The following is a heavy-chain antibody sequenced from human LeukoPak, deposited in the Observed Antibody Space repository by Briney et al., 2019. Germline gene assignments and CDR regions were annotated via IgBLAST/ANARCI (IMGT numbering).Heavy chain of an antibody. CDR1: GGSFSGYY. V-gene: IGHV4-34*01. CDR3: ARAGPEGDYFDY. D-gene: IGHD3-16*01. J-gene: IGHJ4*02. CDR2: INHSGST. Sequence: SETLSLTCAVYGGSFSGYYWSWIRQPPGKGLEWIGEINHSGSTNYNPSLKSRVTISVDTSKNQFSLKLSSVTAADTAVYYCARAGPEGDYFDYWGQGTLVTVSS.